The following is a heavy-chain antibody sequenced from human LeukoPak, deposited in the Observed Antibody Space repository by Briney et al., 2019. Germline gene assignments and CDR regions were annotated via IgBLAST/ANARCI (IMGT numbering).Heavy chain of an antibody. CDR1: GDSISSGGYY. J-gene: IGHJ4*02. D-gene: IGHD3-22*01. CDR2: IYYSGST. Sequence: SETLSLTCTVSGDSISSGGYYWSWIRQHPGKGLEWIGYIYYSGSTYYNPSPKSRVTISVDTSKNQFSLKLSSVTAADTAVYYCARDNSSGYDYWGQGILVTVFS. CDR3: ARDNSSGYDY. V-gene: IGHV4-31*03.